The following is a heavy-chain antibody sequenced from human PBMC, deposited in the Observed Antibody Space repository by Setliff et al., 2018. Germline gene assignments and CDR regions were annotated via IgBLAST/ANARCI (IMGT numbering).Heavy chain of an antibody. CDR1: GGSFSSYG. J-gene: IGHJ3*01. CDR2: ISAYNGNT. V-gene: IGHV1-18*01. Sequence: ASVKVSCKASGGSFSSYGISWVRQAPGQGLEWMGWISAYNGNTNYAQKLQGRVTMTTDTSTGTAYMELRSLTFDDTAVYYCARDWFCSGGDCSDVFDFWGQGTMVTVSS. D-gene: IGHD2-21*02. CDR3: ARDWFCSGGDCSDVFDF.